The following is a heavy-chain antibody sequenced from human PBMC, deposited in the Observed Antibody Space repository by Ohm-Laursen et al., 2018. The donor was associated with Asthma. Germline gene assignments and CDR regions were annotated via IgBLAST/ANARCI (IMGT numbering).Heavy chain of an antibody. D-gene: IGHD3-10*01. CDR2: ISYDGSNK. Sequence: SLRLSCAASGFAFSTYAMHWVRQAPGKGLEWVAVISYDGSNKYYADSVKGRFTISRDNSKNTLYLQMNSLRAEDTAVYYCASHYYGSGSHYYYYGMDVWGQGTTVTVSS. CDR1: GFAFSTYA. CDR3: ASHYYGSGSHYYYYGMDV. J-gene: IGHJ6*02. V-gene: IGHV3-30-3*01.